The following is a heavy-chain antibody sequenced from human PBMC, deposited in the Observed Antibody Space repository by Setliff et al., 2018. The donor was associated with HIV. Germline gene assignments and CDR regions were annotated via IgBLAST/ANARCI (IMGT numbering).Heavy chain of an antibody. V-gene: IGHV4-59*01. Sequence: TLSLTCTVSGASIRSFHWSWIRQPPGKGLEWIGYTYYSGSANYTPSLKSRVTISLDTSKSQFSLKLSSVTAADTAMYYCARVLDYYDSSPYYFDYWGQGTLVTVSS. J-gene: IGHJ4*02. CDR3: ARVLDYYDSSPYYFDY. CDR2: TYYSGSA. D-gene: IGHD3-22*01. CDR1: GASIRSFH.